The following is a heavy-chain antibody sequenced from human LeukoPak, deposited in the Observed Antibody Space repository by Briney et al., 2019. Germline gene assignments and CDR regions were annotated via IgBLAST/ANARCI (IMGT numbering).Heavy chain of an antibody. V-gene: IGHV1-2*04. D-gene: IGHD3-10*01. CDR3: ARDLAQFGTSYYYYGMDV. CDR1: GYTFINHD. Sequence: ASVKVSCKGYGYTFINHDIDWVRQAAGQGLEWMGWMNSNSGGTNYAQKFQGWVTMTRDTSISTAYMELSRLRSDDTAVYYCARDLAQFGTSYYYYGMDVWGQGTTVTVSS. J-gene: IGHJ6*02. CDR2: MNSNSGGT.